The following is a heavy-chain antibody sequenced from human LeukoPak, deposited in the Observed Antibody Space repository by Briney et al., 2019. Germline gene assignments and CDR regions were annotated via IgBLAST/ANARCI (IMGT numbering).Heavy chain of an antibody. V-gene: IGHV4-59*11. D-gene: IGHD3-22*01. CDR1: GGSFSGHY. J-gene: IGHJ4*02. Sequence: SETLSLTCAVYGGSFSGHYWSWIRQPPGKGLEWIGYIYYIGSTNYNPSLKSRVTISLDTSKNQFSLKLTSVSAADTAVYYCARYYDSSGYYSSRSYYFESWGQGTLVSVSS. CDR3: ARYYDSSGYYSSRSYYFES. CDR2: IYYIGST.